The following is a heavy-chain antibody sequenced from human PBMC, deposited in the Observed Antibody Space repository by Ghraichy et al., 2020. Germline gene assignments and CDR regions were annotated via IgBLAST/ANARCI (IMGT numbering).Heavy chain of an antibody. CDR2: TYYRSQWYS. J-gene: IGHJ4*02. CDR1: GDRVSSNSAA. D-gene: IGHD6-19*01. CDR3: ARYTNAWYLDY. V-gene: IGHV6-1*01. Sequence: SQTLSLTCAISGDRVSSNSAAWNWIRQSPSSGLEWLGRTYYRSQWYSDYGVSVRGRITINPDTSKNQFSLQLNSVTPEDTAVYYCARYTNAWYLDYWGQGTLVTVSS.